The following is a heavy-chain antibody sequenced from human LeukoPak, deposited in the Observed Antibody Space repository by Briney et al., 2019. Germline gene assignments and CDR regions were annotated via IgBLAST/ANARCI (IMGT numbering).Heavy chain of an antibody. Sequence: GGSLRLSCAASGFTFSSYSMNWVRQAPGKGLEWVSSISSSSSYIYYADSVKGRFTISRDNAKNSLYLQMNSLRAEDTAVYYCARQSSGWSPYYYYYMDVWGKGTTVTISS. CDR3: ARQSSGWSPYYYYYMDV. CDR2: ISSSSSYI. J-gene: IGHJ6*03. V-gene: IGHV3-21*01. CDR1: GFTFSSYS. D-gene: IGHD6-19*01.